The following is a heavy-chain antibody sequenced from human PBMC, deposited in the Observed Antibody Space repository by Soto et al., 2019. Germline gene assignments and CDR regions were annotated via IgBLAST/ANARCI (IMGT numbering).Heavy chain of an antibody. D-gene: IGHD1-26*01. V-gene: IGHV3-7*01. CDR2: IKHDGSEK. CDR3: ARMSWSSGHNWFAP. J-gene: IGHJ5*02. CDR1: GFTFTSYW. Sequence: GGSLRLSCAASGFTFTSYWMSWVRQAPGKGLEWVANIKHDGSEKYYVDSVKGRFIISRDNAKNSLYLQMNSLRAEDTAVYYCARMSWSSGHNWFAPWGQGSLVPVSS.